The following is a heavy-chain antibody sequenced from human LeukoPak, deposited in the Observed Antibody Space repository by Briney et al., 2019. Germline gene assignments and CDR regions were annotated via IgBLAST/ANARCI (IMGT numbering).Heavy chain of an antibody. CDR1: GGSISSGGYY. J-gene: IGHJ3*02. V-gene: IGHV4-31*03. CDR3: ARGLQWLTNHDAFDI. Sequence: SETLSLTCTVSGGSISSGGYYWSWIRQHPGKGLEWIGYIYYSGSTYYNPSLKSRVTMSVDTSKNQFSLKLSSVTAADTAVYYCARGLQWLTNHDAFDIWGQGTMVTVSS. D-gene: IGHD6-19*01. CDR2: IYYSGST.